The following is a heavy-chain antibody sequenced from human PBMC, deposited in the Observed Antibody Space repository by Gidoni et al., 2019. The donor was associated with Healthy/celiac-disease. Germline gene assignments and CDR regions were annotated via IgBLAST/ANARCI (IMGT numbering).Heavy chain of an antibody. CDR2: INPSGGST. CDR1: GYTFTSYY. J-gene: IGHJ4*02. CDR3: ASDRTPQTSFDY. Sequence: QVQLVQSGAEVKKPGASVTVSCKASGYTFTSYYMHWVRQAPGQGLEWMGIINPSGGSTSYAQKFQGRVTMTRDTSTSTVYMELSSLRSEDTAVYYCASDRTPQTSFDYWGQGTLVTVSS. D-gene: IGHD3-16*01. V-gene: IGHV1-46*01.